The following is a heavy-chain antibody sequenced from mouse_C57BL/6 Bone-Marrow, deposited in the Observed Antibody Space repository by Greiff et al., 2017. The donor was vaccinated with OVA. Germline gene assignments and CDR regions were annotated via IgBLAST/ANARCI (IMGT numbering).Heavy chain of an antibody. CDR2: IYPRSGNT. J-gene: IGHJ1*03. D-gene: IGHD1-1*01. Sequence: HVQLKESGAELARPGASVKLSCKASGYTFTSYGISWVKQRTGQGLEWIGEIYPRSGNTYYNEKFKGKATLTADKSSSTAYMELRSLTSEDSAVYFCAHYYYGSYWYFDVWGTGTTVTVSS. CDR1: GYTFTSYG. V-gene: IGHV1-81*01. CDR3: AHYYYGSYWYFDV.